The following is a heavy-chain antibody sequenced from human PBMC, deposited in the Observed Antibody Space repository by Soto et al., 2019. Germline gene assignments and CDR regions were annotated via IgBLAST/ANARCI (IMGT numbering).Heavy chain of an antibody. J-gene: IGHJ6*02. Sequence: QLVESGGGVLQPGRSLRLSCAASGSTFSSSGWHWVRQAPGKGLEWVAFHSNDGITKNYADSVKGRFTISRDNSKNTVFLQIDSLRGDDTAVYYCARDGPHFDVDVWGQGTTVTVSS. CDR1: GSTFSSSG. V-gene: IGHV3-30*03. CDR2: HSNDGITK. D-gene: IGHD3-9*01. CDR3: ARDGPHFDVDV.